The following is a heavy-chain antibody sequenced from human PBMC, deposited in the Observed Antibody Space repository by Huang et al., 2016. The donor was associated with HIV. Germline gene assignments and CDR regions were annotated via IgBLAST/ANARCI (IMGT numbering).Heavy chain of an antibody. V-gene: IGHV1-18*01. CDR3: ARDPKYHRIGYYRQRRGIDV. CDR1: GYSFTDYG. J-gene: IGHJ3*01. CDR2: ISAFNGDK. Sequence: QAQLMQSGPEVKKPGASVKVSCKTSGYSFTDYGITWVRQAPGQGPEWVGWISAFNGDKEIAQRLQGRVTLTTETSTSMAYMELRSLRFDDTAVYFCARDPKYHRIGYYRQRRGIDVWGQGTMVSVSS. D-gene: IGHD3-22*01.